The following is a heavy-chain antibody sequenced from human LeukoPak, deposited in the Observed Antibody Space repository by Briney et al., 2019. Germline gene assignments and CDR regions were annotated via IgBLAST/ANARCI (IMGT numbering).Heavy chain of an antibody. V-gene: IGHV5-51*01. Sequence: GESLKISCKGSGYSFTSYWIGWVRQMPGKGLEWMGIIYPGYSDTRYSPSFQGQVTISADKSISTAYLQWSSLKASDTAMYYCARRAGSNSSSGWFDPWGQGTLVTVSS. CDR1: GYSFTSYW. CDR2: IYPGYSDT. CDR3: ARRAGSNSSSGWFDP. D-gene: IGHD6-6*01. J-gene: IGHJ5*02.